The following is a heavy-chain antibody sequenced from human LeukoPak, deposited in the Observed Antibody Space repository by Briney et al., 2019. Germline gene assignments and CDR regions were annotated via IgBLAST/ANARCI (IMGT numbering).Heavy chain of an antibody. V-gene: IGHV4-34*01. CDR2: INHSGST. CDR1: GGSFSGYY. Sequence: SETLSLTCAVYGGSFSGYYWSWIRQLPGKGLEWIGEINHSGSTNYNPSLKSRVTISVDTSKNQFSLKLSSVTAADTAVYYCARGYDILTGYCEWGQGTLVTVSS. CDR3: ARGYDILTGYCE. J-gene: IGHJ4*02. D-gene: IGHD3-9*01.